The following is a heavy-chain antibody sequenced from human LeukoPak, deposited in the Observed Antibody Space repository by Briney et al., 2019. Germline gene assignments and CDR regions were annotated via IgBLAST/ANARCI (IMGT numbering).Heavy chain of an antibody. CDR1: GFSFSSNW. D-gene: IGHD6-19*01. J-gene: IGHJ4*02. CDR3: AKGGGSSGRSYYFDY. Sequence: GGSLRLSCAVSGFSFSSNWMHWVRQAPGKGLVWVSRINGDGSDTAYADSVKGRFTISRDNPKNTMNLQMNSLRAEDTAVYYCAKGGGSSGRSYYFDYWGQGTLVTVSS. CDR2: INGDGSDT. V-gene: IGHV3-74*01.